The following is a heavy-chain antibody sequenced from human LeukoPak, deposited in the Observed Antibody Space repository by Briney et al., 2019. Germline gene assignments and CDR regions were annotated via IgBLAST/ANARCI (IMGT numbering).Heavy chain of an antibody. Sequence: GGSLRLSCAASGFTFSSYGMHWVRQAPGKGLQRAAVIWYDGSNKYYADSVKGRFTISRDNSKNTLYLQTNSLRAEDTAVYYCARVRELGYCSSTSCPRSGMDVWGQGTTVTVSS. CDR3: ARVRELGYCSSTSCPRSGMDV. CDR1: GFTFSSYG. CDR2: IWYDGSNK. D-gene: IGHD2-2*01. J-gene: IGHJ6*02. V-gene: IGHV3-33*01.